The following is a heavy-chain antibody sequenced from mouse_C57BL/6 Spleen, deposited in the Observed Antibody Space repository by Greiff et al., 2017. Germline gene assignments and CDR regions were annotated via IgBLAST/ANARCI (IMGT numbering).Heavy chain of an antibody. CDR3: ARGYYSKGNAMDD. J-gene: IGHJ4*01. CDR1: GYSFTSYY. Sequence: VKLQESGPELVKPGASVKISCKASGYSFTSYYIHWVKQRPGQGLEWIGWIYPGSGNTKYNEKFKGKATLTADTSSSTAYMQLSSLTSEDSAVYYCARGYYSKGNAMDDWGQGTSVTVSS. D-gene: IGHD2-5*01. CDR2: IYPGSGNT. V-gene: IGHV1-66*01.